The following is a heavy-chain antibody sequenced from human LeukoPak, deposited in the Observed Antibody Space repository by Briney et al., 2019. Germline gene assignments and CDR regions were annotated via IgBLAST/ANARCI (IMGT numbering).Heavy chain of an antibody. D-gene: IGHD2-15*01. Sequence: GGSLRLSCAASGFTFSSYAVSWVRQAPGKGLEWVSAISGSGGSTYYADSVKGRFTISRDNSKNTLYLQMNSLRAEDTAVYYCAKDESFCSGRSCYPDAFDIWGQGTMVTVSS. J-gene: IGHJ3*02. CDR1: GFTFSSYA. V-gene: IGHV3-23*01. CDR2: ISGSGGST. CDR3: AKDESFCSGRSCYPDAFDI.